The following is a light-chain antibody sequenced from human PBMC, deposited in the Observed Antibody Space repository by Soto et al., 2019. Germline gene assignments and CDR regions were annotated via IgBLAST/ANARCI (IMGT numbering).Light chain of an antibody. Sequence: QSALTQPPSVSGAPGQRVTISCTGSSSNIGAGYDVHWYQQLPGTAPKLLIYGNSNRPSGVPDRFSGSKSGTSASLAITGLQAEDEADYYCNSYAGSNNWVFGTGTKVTVL. CDR1: SSNIGAGYD. CDR3: NSYAGSNNWV. V-gene: IGLV1-40*01. J-gene: IGLJ1*01. CDR2: GNS.